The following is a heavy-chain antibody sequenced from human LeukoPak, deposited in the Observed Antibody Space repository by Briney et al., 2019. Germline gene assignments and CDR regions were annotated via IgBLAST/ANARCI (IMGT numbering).Heavy chain of an antibody. CDR3: ARDDKASGSVRGVIITH. Sequence: GSSVKVSCKASGGTFSSYAISWVRQAPGQGLEWMGRIIPILGIANYAQKSQGRVTITADKSTSTAYMELSSLRSEDTAVYYCARDDKASGSVRGVIITHWGQGTLVTVSS. CDR1: GGTFSSYA. V-gene: IGHV1-69*04. D-gene: IGHD3-10*02. J-gene: IGHJ4*02. CDR2: IIPILGIA.